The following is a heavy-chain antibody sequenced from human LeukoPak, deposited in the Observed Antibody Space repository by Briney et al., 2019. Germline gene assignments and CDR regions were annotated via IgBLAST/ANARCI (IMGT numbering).Heavy chain of an antibody. Sequence: GSVKVSCKASGYPFTDYYMHWVRQAPGQGLEWMGRINPNSGGTNYAQKFQGRVTMTRDTSISTAYMELSRLRSDDTAVYYCARDVNVIMLRGYSYGSVSWFDPWGQGTLVTVSS. CDR2: INPNSGGT. CDR3: ARDVNVIMLRGYSYGSVSWFDP. V-gene: IGHV1-2*06. CDR1: GYPFTDYY. J-gene: IGHJ5*02. D-gene: IGHD5-18*01.